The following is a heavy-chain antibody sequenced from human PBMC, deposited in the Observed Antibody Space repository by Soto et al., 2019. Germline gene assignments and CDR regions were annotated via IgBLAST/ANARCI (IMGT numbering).Heavy chain of an antibody. V-gene: IGHV4-39*01. Sequence: SETLSLSCTVSGGSISSSIYYWGWIRQPPGKGLEWIGSISYSGSTYYNPSLKSRVTISVDTSKNQFSLKLSSVTAADTAVYFCGGVPDAWGKAALVTVSS. CDR2: ISYSGST. CDR1: GGSISSSIYY. J-gene: IGHJ5*02. CDR3: GGVPDA.